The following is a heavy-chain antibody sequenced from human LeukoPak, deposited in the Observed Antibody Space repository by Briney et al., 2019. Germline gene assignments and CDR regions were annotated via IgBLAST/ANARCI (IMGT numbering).Heavy chain of an antibody. CDR1: GGSISSYY. J-gene: IGHJ4*02. V-gene: IGHV4-4*07. CDR2: IYTSGST. Sequence: SETLSLTCTVSGGSISSYYWSWIRQPAGKGLEWIGRIYTSGSTNYNPSLKSRVTMSVDTSKNQFSLKLSSATAADTAVYYCAREAYYYDSSGSYRYDYWGQGTLVTVSS. CDR3: AREAYYYDSSGSYRYDY. D-gene: IGHD3-22*01.